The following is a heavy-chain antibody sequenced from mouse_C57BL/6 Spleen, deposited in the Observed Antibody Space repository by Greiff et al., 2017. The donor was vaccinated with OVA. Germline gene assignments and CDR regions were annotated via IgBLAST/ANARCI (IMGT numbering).Heavy chain of an antibody. CDR2: IYPGDGDI. Sequence: QVQLQQSGPELVKPGASVKISCKASGYAFSSSWMNWVKQRPGKGLEWIGRIYPGDGDIYYDGKVKGQATLSADKASSTAYMQLSSLTTADSAVYFCAPGSMDYWGQGTSVTVSS. V-gene: IGHV1-82*01. CDR1: GYAFSSSW. D-gene: IGHD1-2*01. CDR3: APGSMDY. J-gene: IGHJ4*01.